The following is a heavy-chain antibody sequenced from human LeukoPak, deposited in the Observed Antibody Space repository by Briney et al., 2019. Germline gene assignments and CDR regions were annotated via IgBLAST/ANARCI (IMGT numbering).Heavy chain of an antibody. Sequence: SETLSLTCAVFGGSFSDYYWSWIRQPPGKGLEWIGEINPSGSTNCNPSLKSRVTISIDTSTKQFSLRLSSVTAADTAVYYCERMRGGGIGYHYYMDVWGNGTTVIVSS. CDR3: ERMRGGGIGYHYYMDV. V-gene: IGHV4-34*01. CDR2: INPSGST. D-gene: IGHD2-15*01. J-gene: IGHJ6*03. CDR1: GGSFSDYY.